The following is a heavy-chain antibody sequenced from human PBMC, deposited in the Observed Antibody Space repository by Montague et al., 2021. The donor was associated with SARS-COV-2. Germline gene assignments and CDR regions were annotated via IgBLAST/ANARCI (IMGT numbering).Heavy chain of an antibody. D-gene: IGHD3-10*01. CDR2: ICWDDDT. CDR1: GFSLTTSGVC. J-gene: IGHJ4*02. Sequence: PALVKPTQTLTLTCTFSGFSLTTSGVCVGWIRQPPGKALEWLALICWDDDTRYSTSLRSRLTITKDTSKNQVVLTITHMDPVDTATYCCARFDDDGIGSYSGCSFDYWGRGTPVTVSS. CDR3: ARFDDDGIGSYSGCSFDY. V-gene: IGHV2-5*02.